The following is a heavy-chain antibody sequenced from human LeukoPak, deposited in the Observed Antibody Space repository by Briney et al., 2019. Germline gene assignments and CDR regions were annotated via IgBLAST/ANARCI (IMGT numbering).Heavy chain of an antibody. CDR3: AKGAFRDQVQGYYYMDV. D-gene: IGHD3-10*01. CDR1: VFTLSSYW. J-gene: IGHJ6*03. Sequence: GGSLRLSCAASVFTLSSYWMSWVRQAPGKGLEWVANIKQDGSEKYYVDSVKGRFIISRDNAKNSLYLQMNSLRAEDTAVYYCAKGAFRDQVQGYYYMDVWGKGTTVTVSS. V-gene: IGHV3-7*01. CDR2: IKQDGSEK.